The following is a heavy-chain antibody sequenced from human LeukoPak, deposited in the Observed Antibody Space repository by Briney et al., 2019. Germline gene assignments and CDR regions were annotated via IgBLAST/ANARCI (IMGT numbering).Heavy chain of an antibody. CDR3: AKDLRPGYSSSWYANYFDY. V-gene: IGHV3-23*01. J-gene: IGHJ4*02. Sequence: PGGSLRLSCAASGFTFSSYAMSWVRQAPGKGLEWVSAISGSGGSTYYADSVKGRFTISRDNSKNTLYLQMNSLRAEDTAVYYCAKDLRPGYSSSWYANYFDYWGQGTLVTVPS. CDR1: GFTFSSYA. D-gene: IGHD6-13*01. CDR2: ISGSGGST.